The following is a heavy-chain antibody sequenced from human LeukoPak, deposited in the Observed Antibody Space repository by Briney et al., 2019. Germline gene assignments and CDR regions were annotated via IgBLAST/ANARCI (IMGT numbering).Heavy chain of an antibody. V-gene: IGHV1-2*02. CDR1: GYTFTGYY. CDR2: INPNSGGT. Sequence: ASVTVSCKASGYTFTGYYMHWVRQAPGQGLEWMGWINPNSGGTNYAQKFQGRVTMTRDTSISTAYMELSRLRSDDTAVYYCARDRDSYGLVDYWGQGTLVTVSS. D-gene: IGHD5-18*01. CDR3: ARDRDSYGLVDY. J-gene: IGHJ4*02.